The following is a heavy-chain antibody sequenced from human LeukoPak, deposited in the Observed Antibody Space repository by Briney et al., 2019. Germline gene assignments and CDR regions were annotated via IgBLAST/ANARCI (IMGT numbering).Heavy chain of an antibody. Sequence: GASVKVSCKASGYTFTSYGIGWVRQAPGQGLEWMGWISAYNGNTNYAQKLQGGVTMTTDTSTSTAYMELRSLRSDDTAVYYCARDLGSGWSNWYFDLWGRGTLVTVSS. D-gene: IGHD6-19*01. CDR2: ISAYNGNT. V-gene: IGHV1-18*01. CDR1: GYTFTSYG. CDR3: ARDLGSGWSNWYFDL. J-gene: IGHJ2*01.